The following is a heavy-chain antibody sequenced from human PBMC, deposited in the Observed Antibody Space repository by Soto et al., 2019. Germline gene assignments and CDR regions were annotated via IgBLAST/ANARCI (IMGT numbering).Heavy chain of an antibody. CDR3: ARHRRDGYNRIDY. V-gene: IGHV1-69*13. J-gene: IGHJ4*02. CDR2: IIPIFGTA. D-gene: IGHD5-12*01. Sequence: SVKVTCKDSGGALSSNAISWVRQAPGQGLEWMGGIIPIFGTANYAQKFQGRVTITADESTSTAYMELSSLRSEDTAVYYCARHRRDGYNRIDYWGQGTLVTVSS. CDR1: GGALSSNA.